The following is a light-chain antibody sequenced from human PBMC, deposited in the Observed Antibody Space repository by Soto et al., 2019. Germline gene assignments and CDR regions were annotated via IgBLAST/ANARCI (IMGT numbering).Light chain of an antibody. CDR1: QSVSSY. V-gene: IGKV3-11*02. CDR2: DAS. Sequence: EIVLTQSPATLSLSPGERATLSCRASQSVSSYLAWYQQTPGQAPRLLIYDASNRATGIPTRFSGSGSGRDSTLTISSLEPEDFAVYYCQQRSNWPCVSYGQGTRLEIK. J-gene: IGKJ5*01. CDR3: QQRSNWPCVS.